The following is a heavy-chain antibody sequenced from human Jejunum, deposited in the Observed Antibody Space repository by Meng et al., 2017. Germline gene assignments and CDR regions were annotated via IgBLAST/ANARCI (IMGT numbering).Heavy chain of an antibody. CDR2: INSDGSYT. CDR1: GFTLGDYQ. J-gene: IGHJ4*02. V-gene: IGHV3-74*01. D-gene: IGHD1-26*01. CDR3: SITPTSGSKHQDY. Sequence: GESLKISCAASGFTLGDYQVHWVRQLPGKGLMWVSYINSDGSYTYNADSVKGRFTASRDNAKNMAYLQMNNLGPEDSALYYCSITPTSGSKHQDYWGQGTLVTVSS.